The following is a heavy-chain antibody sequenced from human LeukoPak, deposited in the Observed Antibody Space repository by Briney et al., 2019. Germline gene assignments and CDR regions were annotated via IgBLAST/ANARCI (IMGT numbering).Heavy chain of an antibody. D-gene: IGHD4-23*01. CDR1: GYTFTSYY. CDR2: TNLSGGST. V-gene: IGHV1-46*01. CDR3: ARYYGGNSGVDY. Sequence: ASVKVSCKASGYTFTSYYMHWVRQAPGQGLEWMGVTNLSGGSTSYAQKFQGRVTMTRDTSTSTVYMELSSLRSEDTAVYYCARYYGGNSGVDYWGQGTLVTVSS. J-gene: IGHJ4*02.